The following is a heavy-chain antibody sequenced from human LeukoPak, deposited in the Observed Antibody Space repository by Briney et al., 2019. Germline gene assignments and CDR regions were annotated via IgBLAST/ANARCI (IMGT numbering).Heavy chain of an antibody. V-gene: IGHV4-39*01. Sequence: SETLSLTCSVSGDSVSRGDSYWDWIRHPPGKGLEWIGTIYYSGRTYYSPSLKSRVTMSVDPSNNQFSLNLRSVTAADTAVYYCARRRYYDGSGYLEWGQGTLLSVSS. CDR3: ARRRYYDGSGYLE. J-gene: IGHJ1*01. D-gene: IGHD3-22*01. CDR1: GDSVSRGDSY. CDR2: IYYSGRT.